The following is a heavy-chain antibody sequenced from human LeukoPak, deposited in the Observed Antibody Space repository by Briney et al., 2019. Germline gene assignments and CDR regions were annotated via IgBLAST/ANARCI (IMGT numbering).Heavy chain of an antibody. V-gene: IGHV1-69*05. CDR2: IIPIFGTA. Sequence: SVKVSCKASGGTFSSYAISWVRQAPGQGLEWMGGIIPIFGTANYAQKFQGRVTITTDESTSTAYMELSSLRSEDTAVYYCARARGVTTLRYTYYFDYWGQGTLVTVSS. CDR3: ARARGVTTLRYTYYFDY. D-gene: IGHD4-17*01. J-gene: IGHJ4*02. CDR1: GGTFSSYA.